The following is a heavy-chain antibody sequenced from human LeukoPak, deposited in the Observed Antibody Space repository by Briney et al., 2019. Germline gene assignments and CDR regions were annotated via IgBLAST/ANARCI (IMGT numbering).Heavy chain of an antibody. J-gene: IGHJ6*02. CDR1: GFTFSSYG. V-gene: IGHV3-30*18. Sequence: PGRSLRLSCAASGFTFSSYGMHWVRQAPGKGLEWVAVISYDGSNKYYADSVKGRFTISRDSSKNTLYLQMNSLRAEDTAVYYCAKVTAARSYYYGMDVWGQGTTVTVSS. CDR3: AKVTAARSYYYGMDV. CDR2: ISYDGSNK. D-gene: IGHD6-6*01.